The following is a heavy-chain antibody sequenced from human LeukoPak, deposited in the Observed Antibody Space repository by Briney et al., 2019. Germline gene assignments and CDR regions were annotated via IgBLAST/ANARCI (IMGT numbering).Heavy chain of an antibody. CDR1: GFTFTTYA. J-gene: IGHJ6*03. Sequence: GGSLRLSCGASGFTFTTYAMTWVRQAPGKGLEWVAFIRYDGSNKYYADSVKGRFTISRDNSKNTLYLQMNSLRAEDTAVYYCAREKGDHYYYYYYMDVWGKGTTVTISS. D-gene: IGHD3-10*01. V-gene: IGHV3-30*02. CDR3: AREKGDHYYYYYYMDV. CDR2: IRYDGSNK.